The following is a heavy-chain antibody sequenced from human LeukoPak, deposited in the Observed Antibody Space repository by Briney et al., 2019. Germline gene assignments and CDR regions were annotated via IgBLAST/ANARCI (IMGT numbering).Heavy chain of an antibody. Sequence: GGSLRLSCAASGFTFSNYEMNWARQAPGKGLEWVSIIYSDGTTYYADSVKGRFTISRDNSKNSLYLQMNSLRAEDTAVYYCARDSVMITFGGVITYYFDYWGQGTLVTVSS. V-gene: IGHV3-66*01. CDR1: GFTFSNYE. D-gene: IGHD3-16*01. CDR2: IYSDGTT. CDR3: ARDSVMITFGGVITYYFDY. J-gene: IGHJ4*02.